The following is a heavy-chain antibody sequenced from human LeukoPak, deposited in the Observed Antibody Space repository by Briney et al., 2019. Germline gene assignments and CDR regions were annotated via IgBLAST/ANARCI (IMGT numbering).Heavy chain of an antibody. Sequence: ASVKVSCKASGYTFTSYYMHWVRQAPGQGLEWMGIINPSGGSTSYAQKFQGRVTMTRDMSTSTVYMELSSLRSEDTAVYYCAREDTMVRGVIAWFDPWGQGTLVTVSS. CDR1: GYTFTSYY. CDR3: AREDTMVRGVIAWFDP. V-gene: IGHV1-46*01. D-gene: IGHD3-10*01. CDR2: INPSGGST. J-gene: IGHJ5*02.